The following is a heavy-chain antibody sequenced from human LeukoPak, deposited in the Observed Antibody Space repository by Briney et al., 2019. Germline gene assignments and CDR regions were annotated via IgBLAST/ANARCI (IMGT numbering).Heavy chain of an antibody. CDR2: ISGSGGST. J-gene: IGHJ4*02. CDR1: GFTFSSYA. Sequence: GGSLRLSCAASGFTFSSYAMSWVRQAPGKGLEWVSAISGSGGSTYYADSVKGRFTISRDNSKNTLYLQMNSLRAEDTAVYYCARGIVVVPVAAHLDFWGQGTLVTVSS. D-gene: IGHD2-2*01. CDR3: ARGIVVVPVAAHLDF. V-gene: IGHV3-23*01.